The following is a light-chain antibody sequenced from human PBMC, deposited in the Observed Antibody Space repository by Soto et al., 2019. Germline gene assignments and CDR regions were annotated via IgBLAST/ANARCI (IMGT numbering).Light chain of an antibody. CDR3: QPYNNWPLT. J-gene: IGKJ4*01. V-gene: IGKV3-15*01. CDR1: QSVSSSY. CDR2: DTS. Sequence: EIVLTQSPGTLSLSPGERAILSCRASQSVSSSYLAWYQHKPGQAPRLLIYDTSTRATGVPARFSGSRSGPEFTLTINSLQSEDFAIYYCQPYNNWPLTFGGGTKVDIK.